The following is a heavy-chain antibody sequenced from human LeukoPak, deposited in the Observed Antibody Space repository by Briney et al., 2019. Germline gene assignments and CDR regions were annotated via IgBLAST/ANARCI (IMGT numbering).Heavy chain of an antibody. J-gene: IGHJ4*02. Sequence: SETLSLTCAVYGGSFSGYYWSWIRQPPGKGLEWIGEINHSGSTNYNPSLKSRVTISVDTSKNQFSLKLSSVAAADTAVYYCARHRQDIVATINGIFDYWGQGTLVTVSS. CDR2: INHSGST. CDR3: ARHRQDIVATINGIFDY. CDR1: GGSFSGYY. V-gene: IGHV4-34*01. D-gene: IGHD5-12*01.